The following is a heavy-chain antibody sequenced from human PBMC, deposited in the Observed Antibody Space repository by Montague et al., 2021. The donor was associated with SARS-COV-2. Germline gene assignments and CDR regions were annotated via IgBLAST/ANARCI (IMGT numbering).Heavy chain of an antibody. J-gene: IGHJ4*02. D-gene: IGHD7-27*01. CDR2: IYHYGSA. CDR3: ARHANWDWYYFDY. Sequence: SETLSLTCSVPGGSISSSDRRWIRQPPRKGLESIGYIYHYGSAKYNPSLKSRVTISVDTSKNQFSLKLSSVTAVDTAVYYCARHANWDWYYFDYWGQGTLVTVSS. CDR1: GGSISSSD. V-gene: IGHV4-59*08.